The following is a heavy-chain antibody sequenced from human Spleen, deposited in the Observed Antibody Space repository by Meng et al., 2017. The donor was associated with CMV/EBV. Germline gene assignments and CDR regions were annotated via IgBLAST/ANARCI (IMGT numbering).Heavy chain of an antibody. CDR3: ATSRYTHGWVY. Sequence: GESLKISCAASGFTFSSYAVNWVRQAPGKGLEWVALITDDGSKKHYADAVKGRFTISRDNSKNTLFLQMNSLRAEDTGVYYCATSRYTHGWVYWGQGTLVTVSS. CDR1: GFTFSSYA. D-gene: IGHD5-18*01. J-gene: IGHJ1*01. CDR2: ITDDGSKK. V-gene: IGHV3-30*04.